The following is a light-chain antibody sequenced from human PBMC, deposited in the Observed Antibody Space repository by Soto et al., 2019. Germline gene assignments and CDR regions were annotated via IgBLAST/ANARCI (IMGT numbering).Light chain of an antibody. CDR2: DAS. CDR1: QSLTVY. V-gene: IGKV1-5*01. J-gene: IGKJ4*01. Sequence: DIQMTQSLSTLSASVGDRVTITCRASQSLTVYLAWYQQKPGKAPNLLIYDASNLQSGVPSRFSGSGSGTEFTLTISGLQPEDSATYYCQQYNSVRRLTFGGGTKV. CDR3: QQYNSVRRLT.